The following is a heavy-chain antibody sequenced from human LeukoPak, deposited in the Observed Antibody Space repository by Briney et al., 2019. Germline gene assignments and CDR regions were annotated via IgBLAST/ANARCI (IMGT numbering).Heavy chain of an antibody. J-gene: IGHJ4*02. V-gene: IGHV4-30-2*01. CDR1: GGSISSGGYS. CDR2: IYHSGST. Sequence: PSETLSLTCAVSGGSISSGGYSWSWIRQPPGTGLEWIGYIYHSGSTYYNPSLKSRVTISVDRSKNQFSLKLSSVTAADTAVYYCARVGRYSSGWYYFDYWGQGTLVTVSS. D-gene: IGHD6-19*01. CDR3: ARVGRYSSGWYYFDY.